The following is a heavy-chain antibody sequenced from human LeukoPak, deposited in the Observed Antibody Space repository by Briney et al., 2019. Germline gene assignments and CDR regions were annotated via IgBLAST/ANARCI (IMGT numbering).Heavy chain of an antibody. J-gene: IGHJ3*01. CDR3: ARAYSRVHAFDV. Sequence: ASVKVSCKASGYAFTSYGISWVRQAPGQGLEWMGWISAYNGNTNYAQKLQGRVTMTTDTSTSTAYMELRSLRSDDTAVYYCARAYSRVHAFDVWGQGTMVTVSS. V-gene: IGHV1-18*01. D-gene: IGHD4-11*01. CDR2: ISAYNGNT. CDR1: GYAFTSYG.